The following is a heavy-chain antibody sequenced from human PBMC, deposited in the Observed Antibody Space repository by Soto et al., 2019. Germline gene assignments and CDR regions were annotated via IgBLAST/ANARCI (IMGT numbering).Heavy chain of an antibody. CDR3: ARGPAQFDP. CDR2: INPMLGVA. CDR1: GGSFSSLV. D-gene: IGHD2-2*01. V-gene: IGHV1-69*10. Sequence: SVKVSYKASGGSFSSLVISWLRQAPGQGPEWMGGINPMLGVANFAQKFQDRVTITADESTTTAYMELSSLRSEDTAVYYCARGPAQFDPWGQGTLVTVSS. J-gene: IGHJ5*02.